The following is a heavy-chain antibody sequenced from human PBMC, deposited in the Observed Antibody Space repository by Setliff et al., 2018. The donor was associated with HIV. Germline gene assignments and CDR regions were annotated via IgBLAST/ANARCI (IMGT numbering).Heavy chain of an antibody. V-gene: IGHV1-46*01. CDR3: ARGQPQGGGTYWSAFDI. D-gene: IGHD1-26*01. CDR1: GYTFTSYY. J-gene: IGHJ3*02. CDR2: INPSGDST. Sequence: GASVKVSCKASGYTFTSYYMHWVRQAPGQGLEWLGIINPSGDSTSYAQKFQGRVTMTRDTSTNKVSMELSSLRSEDTDVYYWARGQPQGGGTYWSAFDIWGQGTMVTVSS.